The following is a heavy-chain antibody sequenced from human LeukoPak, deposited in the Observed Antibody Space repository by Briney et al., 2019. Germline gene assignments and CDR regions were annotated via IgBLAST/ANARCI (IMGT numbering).Heavy chain of an antibody. J-gene: IGHJ4*02. CDR1: GFTFSSYA. CDR2: ISGSGGST. Sequence: GGSLRLSCAASGFTFSSYAMSWVRQAPGKGLEWVSAISGSGGSTYYADSVKGRFTISRDDSKNTLYLQMNSLRAEDTAVYYCAKSPSGDRYYFDYWGQGTLVTVSS. CDR3: AKSPSGDRYYFDY. D-gene: IGHD4-17*01. V-gene: IGHV3-23*01.